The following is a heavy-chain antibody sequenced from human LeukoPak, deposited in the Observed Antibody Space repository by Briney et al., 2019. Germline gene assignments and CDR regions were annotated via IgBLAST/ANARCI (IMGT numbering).Heavy chain of an antibody. CDR1: GGTFSSYA. J-gene: IGHJ6*02. CDR3: ASKYYYDSSGYFRTTYYYYYGMDV. Sequence: ASVKVSCKASGGTFSSYAISWVRQAPGQGLEWMGGIIPIFGTANYAQKFQGRVTITADESTSTAYMELSSLRSEDTAVYYCASKYYYDSSGYFRTTYYYYYGMDVWGQGTTVTVSS. D-gene: IGHD3-22*01. CDR2: IIPIFGTA. V-gene: IGHV1-69*13.